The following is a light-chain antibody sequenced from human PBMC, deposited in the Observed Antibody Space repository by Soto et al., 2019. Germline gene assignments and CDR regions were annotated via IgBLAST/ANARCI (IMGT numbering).Light chain of an antibody. V-gene: IGLV2-11*01. CDR1: SSDVGRYDY. CDR2: DVS. Sequence: QSVLTQPRSVSGSPGQSVTMSCTGSSSDVGRYDYVSWYQQHPGTAPKLMIYDVSKRPSGVPDRFSGSQSGNTAFLTISGLQAEDEADYYCCSYGGSYSVFGTGTKVTVL. J-gene: IGLJ1*01. CDR3: CSYGGSYSV.